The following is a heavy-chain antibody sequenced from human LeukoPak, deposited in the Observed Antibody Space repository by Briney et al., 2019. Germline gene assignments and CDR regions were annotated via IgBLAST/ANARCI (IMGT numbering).Heavy chain of an antibody. CDR1: GFTFSSYS. CDR2: ISSSSSTI. Sequence: LAGGSLRLSCAASGFTFSSYSTNWVRQAPGKGLEWVSYISSSSSTIYYADSVKGRFTISRDNAKNSLYLQMNSLRAEDTALYYCAKDTEAVAGPVDYWGQGTLVTVSS. V-gene: IGHV3-48*04. J-gene: IGHJ4*02. CDR3: AKDTEAVAGPVDY. D-gene: IGHD6-19*01.